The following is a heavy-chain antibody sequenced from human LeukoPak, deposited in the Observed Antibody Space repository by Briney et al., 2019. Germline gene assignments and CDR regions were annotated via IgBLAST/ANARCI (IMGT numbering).Heavy chain of an antibody. CDR3: ARDSSEQYYYDSSGYYRGNWFDP. V-gene: IGHV1-69*04. Sequence: ASVKVSCKASGGTFSSYAISWVRQAPGQGLEWMGRIIPILGIANYAQKFQGRVTITADKSTSTAYMELSSLRSEDTAAYYCARDSSEQYYYDSSGYYRGNWFDPWGQGTLVTVSS. J-gene: IGHJ5*02. D-gene: IGHD3-22*01. CDR2: IIPILGIA. CDR1: GGTFSSYA.